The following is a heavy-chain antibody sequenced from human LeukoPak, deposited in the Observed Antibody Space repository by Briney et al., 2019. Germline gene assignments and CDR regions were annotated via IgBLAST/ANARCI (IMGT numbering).Heavy chain of an antibody. CDR3: SRASSSFLSYYYYYMDV. CDR1: GYTFKGHY. Sequence: ASVKVSCKTSGYTFKGHYIHWVRQAPGQGLEWMGWINPNSGATSYTQHFQGRVTMTRDTSISTAYMELSRLRSDDTAVYYCSRASSSFLSYYYYYMDVWGKGSTVTVSS. D-gene: IGHD6-6*01. J-gene: IGHJ6*03. V-gene: IGHV1-2*02. CDR2: INPNSGAT.